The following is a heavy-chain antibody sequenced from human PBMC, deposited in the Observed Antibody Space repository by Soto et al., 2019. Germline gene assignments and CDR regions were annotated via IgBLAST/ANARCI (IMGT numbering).Heavy chain of an antibody. CDR2: IIPIFGTA. D-gene: IGHD1-26*01. V-gene: IGHV1-69*13. J-gene: IGHJ3*02. CDR1: GGTFSSYG. CDR3: ARDRGYGIVGATWRAFDI. Sequence: SVKVSCKDSGGTFSSYGISWVRQAPGQGLEWMGGIIPIFGTANYAQKFQGRVTITADESTSTAYMELSSLRSEDTAVYYCARDRGYGIVGATWRAFDIWGQGTMVTVSS.